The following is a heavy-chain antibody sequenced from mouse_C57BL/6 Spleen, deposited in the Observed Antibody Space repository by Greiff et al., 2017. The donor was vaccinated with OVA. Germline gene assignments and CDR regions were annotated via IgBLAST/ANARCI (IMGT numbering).Heavy chain of an antibody. CDR1: GFSLTSYG. CDR3: ASYDGFAD. CDR2: IWSGGST. V-gene: IGHV2-2*01. Sequence: QVQLQQSGPGLVQPSQSLSITCTVSGFSLTSYGVHWVRQSPGKGLEWLGVIWSGGSTDYNAAFISRLSISKDNSKSQVFFKMNSLQAYDTAIYYCASYDGFADWGQGTLVTVAA. D-gene: IGHD2-12*01. J-gene: IGHJ3*01.